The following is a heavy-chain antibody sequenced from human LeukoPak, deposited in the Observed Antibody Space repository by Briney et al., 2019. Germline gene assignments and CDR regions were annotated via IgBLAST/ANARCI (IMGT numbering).Heavy chain of an antibody. CDR2: INPDGSST. V-gene: IGHV3-74*01. CDR3: ARVGTGSWYFDL. J-gene: IGHJ2*01. Sequence: GGSLRLSCAASGFTFSSYWMHWVRQAPGKGLVWVSRINPDGSSTNYADSVKGRFTVSRDNAKNTLYLQMNSLRAEDTAVYYCARVGTGSWYFDLWGRGTLVTFSS. D-gene: IGHD3-10*01. CDR1: GFTFSSYW.